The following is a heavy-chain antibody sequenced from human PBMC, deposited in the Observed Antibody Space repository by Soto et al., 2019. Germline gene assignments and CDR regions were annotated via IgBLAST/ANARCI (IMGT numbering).Heavy chain of an antibody. CDR2: INHSGST. CDR3: ARGFFRSSGSYYYYYGMDV. CDR1: GGFFSGYY. D-gene: IGHD6-19*01. J-gene: IGHJ6*02. Sequence: ASDTLALICAVYGGFFSGYYWSWIRQPPGKGLEWIGEINHSGSTNYNPSLKSRVTISVDTSKNQFSLKLSSVTAADTAVYYCARGFFRSSGSYYYYYGMDVWGQGTTVPVSS. V-gene: IGHV4-34*01.